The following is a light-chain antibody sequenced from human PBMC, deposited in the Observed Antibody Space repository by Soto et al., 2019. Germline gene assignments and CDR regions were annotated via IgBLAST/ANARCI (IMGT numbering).Light chain of an antibody. V-gene: IGKV1-39*01. CDR1: QSISSY. J-gene: IGKJ1*01. CDR3: QKSYSTPRT. Sequence: DIQMTQSPSSLSSSVGDRVTITCRASQSISSYLNWYQQKPGKAPKLLIYAASSLQSGVPSRFSGSGSGTDCTLTISSLQPEDFATYYGQKSYSTPRTFGQGTKVEIK. CDR2: AAS.